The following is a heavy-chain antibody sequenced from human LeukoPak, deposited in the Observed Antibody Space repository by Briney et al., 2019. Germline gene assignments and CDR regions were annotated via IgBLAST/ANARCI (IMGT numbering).Heavy chain of an antibody. CDR3: GKNRYSGSLSPFDI. CDR2: ISGGGGNT. D-gene: IGHD1-26*01. Sequence: GGSLRLSCATSKFAFSSYAMSWVRQAPGKGLEWVSAISGGGGNTYYADSVKGRFTISRDNSKNTLYLQMNSLRAEDTAVYYCGKNRYSGSLSPFDIWGQGTMVTVSS. CDR1: KFAFSSYA. J-gene: IGHJ3*02. V-gene: IGHV3-23*01.